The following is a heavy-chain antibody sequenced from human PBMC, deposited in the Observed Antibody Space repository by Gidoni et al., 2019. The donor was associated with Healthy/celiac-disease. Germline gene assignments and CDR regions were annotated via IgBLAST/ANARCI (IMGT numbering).Heavy chain of an antibody. CDR1: GGSIRSSSYY. Sequence: QLQLQESGPGLVKPSETLSLTCTVSGGSIRSSSYYWGWIRQPPGKGLEWIGSIYYSGSTYYNPSLKSRVTISVDTSKNQFSLKLSSVTAADTAVYYCARTVSGGWYFASQFDYWGQGTLVTVSS. CDR3: ARTVSGGWYFASQFDY. CDR2: IYYSGST. J-gene: IGHJ4*02. V-gene: IGHV4-39*01. D-gene: IGHD6-19*01.